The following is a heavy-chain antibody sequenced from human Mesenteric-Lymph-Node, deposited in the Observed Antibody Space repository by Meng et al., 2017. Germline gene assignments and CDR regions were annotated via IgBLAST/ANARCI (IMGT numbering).Heavy chain of an antibody. CDR2: IYHSGST. D-gene: IGHD3-22*01. CDR3: ASYYYDSSGYYISYFDL. V-gene: IGHV4-39*07. CDR1: GGSISSSSYY. J-gene: IGHJ2*01. Sequence: SETLSLTCTVSGGSISSSSYYWGWIRQPPGKGLEWIGSIYHSGSTYYNPSLKSRVTISVDTSKNQFSLKLSSVTAADTAVYYCASYYYDSSGYYISYFDLWGRGTLVTVSS.